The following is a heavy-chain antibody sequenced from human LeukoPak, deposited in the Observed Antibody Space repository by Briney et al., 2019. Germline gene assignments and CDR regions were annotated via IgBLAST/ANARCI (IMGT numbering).Heavy chain of an antibody. V-gene: IGHV1-2*02. CDR2: INPNSGGT. D-gene: IGHD2-2*01. Sequence: ASVKVSCKASGYTFTGYYMHWVRQAPGQGLEWMGWINPNSGGTNYARKFQGRVTMTRDTSISTAYMELSRLRSDDTAVYYCARALPYCSSTSCYHWAPFDYWGQGTLVTVSS. CDR3: ARALPYCSSTSCYHWAPFDY. CDR1: GYTFTGYY. J-gene: IGHJ4*02.